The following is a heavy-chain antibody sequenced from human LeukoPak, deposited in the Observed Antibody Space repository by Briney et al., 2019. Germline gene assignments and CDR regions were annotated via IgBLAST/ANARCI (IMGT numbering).Heavy chain of an antibody. CDR3: ARAGQWLVGYFDL. D-gene: IGHD6-19*01. V-gene: IGHV4-59*01. Sequence: SETLSLTCTVSGGSISSYYWSWIRQPPGKGLEWIGYIYYSGSTNYNPSLKSRVTISVDTSKNQFSLKLSSVTAADTAVYYCARAGQWLVGYFDLWGQGTLVTVSS. J-gene: IGHJ4*02. CDR2: IYYSGST. CDR1: GGSISSYY.